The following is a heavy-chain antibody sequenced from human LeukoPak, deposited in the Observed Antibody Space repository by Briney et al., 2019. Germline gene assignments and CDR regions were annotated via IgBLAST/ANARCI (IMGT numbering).Heavy chain of an antibody. CDR3: AREGSYGDSDY. CDR1: GFTFSSYG. CDR2: INSNGGST. V-gene: IGHV3-64*01. Sequence: GGPLRLSCAASGFTFSSYGMHWVPQAPGKGREYVSAINSNGGSTYYANSVKGRFTISRDNSKNTLYLQMGSLRAEDMAVYYCAREGSYGDSDYWGQGTLVTVSS. D-gene: IGHD5-18*01. J-gene: IGHJ4*02.